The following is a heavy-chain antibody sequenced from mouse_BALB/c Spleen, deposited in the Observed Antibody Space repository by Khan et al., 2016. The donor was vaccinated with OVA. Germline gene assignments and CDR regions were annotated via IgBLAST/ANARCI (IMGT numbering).Heavy chain of an antibody. CDR2: INPSSGYT. CDR1: GYTFTSYT. V-gene: IGHV1-4*01. Sequence: QVQLQQSGAELARPGASVKMSCKASGYTFTSYTMHWVHQRPGQGLEWIGYINPSSGYTKYNQKFKDKATLTADNASNTAYMQLSSLTSEDSAVYYCTRTHERWGQGTTLTVSS. CDR3: TRTHER. J-gene: IGHJ2*01.